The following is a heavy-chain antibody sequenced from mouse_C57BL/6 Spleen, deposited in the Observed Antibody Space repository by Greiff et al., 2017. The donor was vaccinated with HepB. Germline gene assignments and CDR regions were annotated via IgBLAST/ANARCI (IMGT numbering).Heavy chain of an antibody. D-gene: IGHD1-1*01. Sequence: VQLQQSGAELVKPGASVKMSCKASGYTFTSYWITWVKQRPGQGLEWIGDIYPGSGSTNYNEKFKSKATLTVDTSSSTAYMQLSSLTSEDSAVYYCARGRSSFDYWGHSTTLTVSS. J-gene: IGHJ2*01. CDR3: ARGRSSFDY. CDR1: GYTFTSYW. V-gene: IGHV1-55*01. CDR2: IYPGSGST.